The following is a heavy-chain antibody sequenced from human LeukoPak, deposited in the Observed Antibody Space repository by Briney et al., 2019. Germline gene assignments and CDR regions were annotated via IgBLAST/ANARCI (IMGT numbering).Heavy chain of an antibody. D-gene: IGHD6-13*01. J-gene: IGHJ4*02. CDR2: ISYDGSNK. CDR3: AKGLWQQLPTLFDS. Sequence: GSLRLSCAASGLTFSSYGMQWVRQDPGKGLEWVAVISYDGSNKYYADSVKGRFTISRDNSKNTLYLQMSSLRAEDTALYYCAKGLWQQLPTLFDSWGQGTLVTVSS. CDR1: GLTFSSYG. V-gene: IGHV3-30*18.